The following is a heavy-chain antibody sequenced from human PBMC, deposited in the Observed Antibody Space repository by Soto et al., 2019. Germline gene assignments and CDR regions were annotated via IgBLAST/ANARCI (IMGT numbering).Heavy chain of an antibody. V-gene: IGHV4-59*01. D-gene: IGHD1-7*01. CDR2: IYYSGST. Sequence: SETLCLTCTVAGGSISSYCWSWIRKPPEKGLEWIGYIYYSGSTNYNPSLKSRVTISVDTSKNQFSLKLSSVTAADTAVYYCARGQVQNSHYYYYYYYMDVWGKGTTVTVSS. J-gene: IGHJ6*03. CDR1: GGSISSYC. CDR3: ARGQVQNSHYYYYYYYMDV.